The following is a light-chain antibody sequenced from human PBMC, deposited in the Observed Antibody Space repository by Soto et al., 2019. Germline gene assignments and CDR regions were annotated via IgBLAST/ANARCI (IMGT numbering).Light chain of an antibody. CDR3: CSYAGTYTWV. CDR1: GSDVGFYDY. V-gene: IGLV2-11*01. J-gene: IGLJ3*02. Sequence: QSALTQPRSVSGSPGQSVTISCTGTGSDVGFYDYVSWYQHHPGKAPKVIIFNVSQRPSGVPDRFSGSKSGNTASLTISGLQAEDEADYYCCSYAGTYTWVFGAGTKLTVL. CDR2: NVS.